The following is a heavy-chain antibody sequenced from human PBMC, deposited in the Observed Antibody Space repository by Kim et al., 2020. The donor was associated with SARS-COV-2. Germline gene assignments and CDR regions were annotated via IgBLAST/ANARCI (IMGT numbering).Heavy chain of an antibody. V-gene: IGHV4-34*01. CDR1: GGSFSGYY. Sequence: SETLSLTCAVYGGSFSGYYWSWIRQPPGKGLEWIGEINHSGSTNYNPSLKSRVTISVDTSKNQFSLKLSSVTAADTAVYYCVRGRGRAIVVEPAAFLDVWGQGTTVTVSS. D-gene: IGHD2-2*01. J-gene: IGHJ6*02. CDR3: VRGRGRAIVVEPAAFLDV. CDR2: INHSGST.